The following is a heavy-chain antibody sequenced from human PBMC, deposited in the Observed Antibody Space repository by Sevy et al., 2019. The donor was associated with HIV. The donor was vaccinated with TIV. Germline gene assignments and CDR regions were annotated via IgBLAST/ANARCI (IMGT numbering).Heavy chain of an antibody. CDR1: GYTLSSYD. CDR3: ARADLDSSTFFYSYGMDV. V-gene: IGHV1-8*01. Sequence: ASVKVSCKASGYTLSSYDINWVRQATGQGLEWMGWMNPDSGRRGYAPKFQGRVTMTTITSIGTAYMELRSLRTEDSAVYYWARADLDSSTFFYSYGMDVWGQGTTVTVSS. D-gene: IGHD6-13*01. CDR2: MNPDSGRR. J-gene: IGHJ6*02.